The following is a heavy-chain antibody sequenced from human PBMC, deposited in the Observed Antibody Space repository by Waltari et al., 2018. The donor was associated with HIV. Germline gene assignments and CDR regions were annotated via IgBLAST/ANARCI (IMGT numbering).Heavy chain of an antibody. CDR2: LSYAAKKK. V-gene: IGHV3-30*18. J-gene: IGHJ4*02. D-gene: IGHD3-10*01. CDR3: VKVSGLDASGSTKYYFAC. Sequence: QVELVEAGGVVVRPGRSLSLACAAFGFTFSAYDIHWVRQAPGRGREWGAVLSYAAKKKYLAASGKGQLTISRDNPKNMLYLQMNSLGIADTACYNCVKVSGLDASGSTKYYFACWGQATLVTVSS. CDR1: GFTFSAYD.